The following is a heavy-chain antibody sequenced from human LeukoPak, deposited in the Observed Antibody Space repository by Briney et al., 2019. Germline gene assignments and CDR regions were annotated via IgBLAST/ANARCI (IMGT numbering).Heavy chain of an antibody. V-gene: IGHV4-34*01. J-gene: IGHJ6*02. CDR3: ARVPSRYDILTGYYPWAGMDV. Sequence: SETLSLTCAVYGGSFSGYYWSWIRQPPGKGLEWIGEINHSGSTNYNPSLKSRVTISVDTSKNQFSLKLSSVTAADTAVYYCARVPSRYDILTGYYPWAGMDVWGQGTTVTVSS. CDR2: INHSGST. CDR1: GGSFSGYY. D-gene: IGHD3-9*01.